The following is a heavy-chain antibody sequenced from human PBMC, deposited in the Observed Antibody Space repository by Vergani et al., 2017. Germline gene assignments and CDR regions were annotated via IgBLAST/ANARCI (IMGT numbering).Heavy chain of an antibody. CDR2: ISAYNGNT. J-gene: IGHJ6*02. Sequence: QVQLVQSGAEVKKPGASVKVSCKASGYTFTSYGISWVRQAPGQGLEWMGWISAYNGNTNYAQKLQGRVTMTTDTSTSTAYMELRSLRSDDTAVYYCARDAEVVPAAIRTSYYYYGLDVWGQGTTVTVSS. CDR1: GYTFTSYG. V-gene: IGHV1-18*01. D-gene: IGHD2-2*02. CDR3: ARDAEVVPAAIRTSYYYYGLDV.